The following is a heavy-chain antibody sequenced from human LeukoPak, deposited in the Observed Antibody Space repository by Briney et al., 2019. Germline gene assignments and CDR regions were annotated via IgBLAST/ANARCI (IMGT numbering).Heavy chain of an antibody. Sequence: KRSETLSLTCTVSGGSISGYYWSWIRQPAGKGLEWIGRIYTSGSTNYNPSLKSRVTMSVDTSKNQFSLKLSSVTAADTAVYYCARDRERITMVRGVISYFDYWGQGTLVTVSS. D-gene: IGHD3-10*01. V-gene: IGHV4-4*07. J-gene: IGHJ4*02. CDR3: ARDRERITMVRGVISYFDY. CDR1: GGSISGYY. CDR2: IYTSGST.